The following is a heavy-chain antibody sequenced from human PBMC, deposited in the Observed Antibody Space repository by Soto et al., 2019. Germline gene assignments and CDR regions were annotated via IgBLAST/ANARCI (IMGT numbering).Heavy chain of an antibody. Sequence: GGSLRLSCAASGFTFTNYAMTWVRQAPGKGLEWVSAVGGDAITTYYADSVKGRFTISRDNSKNTVYLQMNSLRAEDTAVYYCAAISHYYYGMDVWGQGTTVTVSS. CDR2: VGGDAITT. J-gene: IGHJ6*02. V-gene: IGHV3-23*01. CDR3: AAISHYYYGMDV. CDR1: GFTFTNYA.